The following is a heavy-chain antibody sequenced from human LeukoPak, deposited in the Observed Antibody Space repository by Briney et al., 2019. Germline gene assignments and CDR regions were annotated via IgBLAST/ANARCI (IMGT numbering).Heavy chain of an antibody. CDR2: INPSGGST. CDR1: GYTFTSYY. Sequence: ASVKVSCKASGYTFTSYYMHWVRQAPGQGLEWMGIINPSGGSTSYAQKFQGRVTMTRDMSTSTVYMELSSLRSEDTAVYYCARDPPRGYSGYDQENFDYWGQGTLVTVPS. J-gene: IGHJ4*02. V-gene: IGHV1-46*01. D-gene: IGHD5-12*01. CDR3: ARDPPRGYSGYDQENFDY.